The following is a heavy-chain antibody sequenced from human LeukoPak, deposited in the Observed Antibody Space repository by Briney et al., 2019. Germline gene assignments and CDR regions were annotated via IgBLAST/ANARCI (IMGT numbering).Heavy chain of an antibody. D-gene: IGHD1-26*01. J-gene: IGHJ4*02. CDR1: GYRFTSYW. Sequence: GESLKISCQASGYRFTSYWIGWVRQMPGKGLEWMGIIYPADSETRYSPSCQGQVTISADKSITTAYLQRSSLKASDTAMYYCARHQPVGTYSLNPFDYWGQGTLVTVSS. CDR2: IYPADSET. CDR3: ARHQPVGTYSLNPFDY. V-gene: IGHV5-51*01.